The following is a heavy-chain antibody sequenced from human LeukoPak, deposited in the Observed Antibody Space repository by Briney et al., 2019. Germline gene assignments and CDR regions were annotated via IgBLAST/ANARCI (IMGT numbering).Heavy chain of an antibody. V-gene: IGHV3-23*01. Sequence: GGSLRLSCAASGLTFSSYAMSWVRQAPGKGLEWVSAISGSGGSTYYADSVKGRFTISRDNSKNTLYLQMNSLRAEDTAVYYCAKGGYSYGRLYFDYWGQGTLVTVSS. CDR2: ISGSGGST. CDR1: GLTFSSYA. J-gene: IGHJ4*02. D-gene: IGHD5-18*01. CDR3: AKGGYSYGRLYFDY.